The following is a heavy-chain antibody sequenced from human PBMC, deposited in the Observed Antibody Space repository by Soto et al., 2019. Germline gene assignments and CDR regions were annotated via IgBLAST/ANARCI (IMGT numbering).Heavy chain of an antibody. CDR1: GGTFSSYT. CDR3: AGQVGYCSGGSCYPFDY. CDR2: IIPILGIA. V-gene: IGHV1-69*02. D-gene: IGHD2-15*01. Sequence: QVQLVQSGAEVKKPGSSVKVSCKASGGTFSSYTISWVRQAPGQGLEWMGRIIPILGIANYAQKFQGRVTITAXXSXSXXYRERSSLRSEDTAVYYCAGQVGYCSGGSCYPFDYWGQGTLVTVSS. J-gene: IGHJ4*02.